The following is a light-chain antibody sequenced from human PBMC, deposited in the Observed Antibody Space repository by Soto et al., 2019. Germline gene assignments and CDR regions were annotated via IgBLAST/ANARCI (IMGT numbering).Light chain of an antibody. CDR3: QQYNIWPWT. V-gene: IGKV3-15*01. CDR1: QDIRSS. Sequence: EIVMTQSPATLSVSPGERVTLSCRASQDIRSSLAWYQQKPGQAPRLLIYGASIRATGVPATFSGSGSGTEFTLSISSLQSEDSALYYCQQYNIWPWTFGQGTKVDIK. J-gene: IGKJ1*01. CDR2: GAS.